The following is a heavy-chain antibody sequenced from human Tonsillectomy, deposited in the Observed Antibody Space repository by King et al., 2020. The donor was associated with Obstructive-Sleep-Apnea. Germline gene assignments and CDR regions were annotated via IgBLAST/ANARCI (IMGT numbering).Heavy chain of an antibody. CDR1: GFTLSDYV. Sequence: VQLVESGGGVVQPGRSLRLSCVASGFTLSDYVIHWVRQAPGKGLEWVAVTLKDGRNRVYADSVKGRFTMSRDNSKNTVYVQMNSLRVDDTAMYFCSRDRGLWSAFDYWGQGSLVTVSS. V-gene: IGHV3-30*04. CDR3: SRDRGLWSAFDY. CDR2: TLKDGRNR. D-gene: IGHD2-8*02. J-gene: IGHJ4*02.